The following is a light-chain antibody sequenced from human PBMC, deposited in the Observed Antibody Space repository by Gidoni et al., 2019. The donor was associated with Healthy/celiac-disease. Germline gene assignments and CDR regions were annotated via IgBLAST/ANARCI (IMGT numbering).Light chain of an antibody. CDR2: AAS. Sequence: DIQMTQSPSSLSASVGDRVTITCRASQSIISYLNWYQQKPGKAPKLLIYAASSLQSGVPSRFSGSGSGTDFTLTISSLQPEDFATYYCQQSYSTLLWTFXQXTKVEIK. J-gene: IGKJ1*01. CDR3: QQSYSTLLWT. V-gene: IGKV1-39*01. CDR1: QSIISY.